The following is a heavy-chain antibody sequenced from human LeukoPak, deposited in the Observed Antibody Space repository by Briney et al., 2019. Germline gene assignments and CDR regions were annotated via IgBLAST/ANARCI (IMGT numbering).Heavy chain of an antibody. V-gene: IGHV6-1*01. D-gene: IGHD3-22*01. J-gene: IGHJ4*02. Sequence: PSQTLSLTCAISGDSVSSNNGAWNWIRQSPSRGLEWLGRTYYRSKWYYDYAVSLKSRITINPDISKNQFSLLLNSVTPEDTAVYYCAKSSGYFDYWGQGILVTVSS. CDR2: TYYRSKWYY. CDR1: GDSVSSNNGA. CDR3: AKSSGYFDY.